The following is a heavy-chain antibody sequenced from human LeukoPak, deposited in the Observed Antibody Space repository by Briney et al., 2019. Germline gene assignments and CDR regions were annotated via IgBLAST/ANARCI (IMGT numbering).Heavy chain of an antibody. V-gene: IGHV4-4*07. CDR2: IFTSGSA. Sequence: SGTLSLTCSVSSDSISTYDGSWIRQPAGKGLEWLGQIFTSGSATYNPSLKSRLTMSVDKSKNQVSLKLISVTAADTAIYYCARHSPSGWYFFDFWGRGTLVTVSS. CDR1: SDSISTYD. CDR3: ARHSPSGWYFFDF. J-gene: IGHJ4*02. D-gene: IGHD6-19*01.